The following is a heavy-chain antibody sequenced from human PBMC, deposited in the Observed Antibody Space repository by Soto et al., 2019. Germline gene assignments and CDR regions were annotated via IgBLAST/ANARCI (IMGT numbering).Heavy chain of an antibody. J-gene: IGHJ4*02. CDR1: GFTFSSYA. Sequence: PGGSLRLSCAASGFTFSSYAMSWVRQAPGKGLEWVSAISGSGGSTYYADSVKGRFTISRDNSKNTLYLQMNSLRAEDTAVYYCAKDYYDSSGYGPVEIDYWGQGTLVTVSS. V-gene: IGHV3-23*01. CDR2: ISGSGGST. D-gene: IGHD3-22*01. CDR3: AKDYYDSSGYGPVEIDY.